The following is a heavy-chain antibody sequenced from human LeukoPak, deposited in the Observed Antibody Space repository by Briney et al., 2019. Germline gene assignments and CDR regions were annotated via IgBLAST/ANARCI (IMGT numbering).Heavy chain of an antibody. CDR2: ISSSFAI. V-gene: IGHV3-48*03. Sequence: GGSLRLSCVDSGFSFSSFEMNWVRQAPGKGLEWVSYISSSFAIRYADSVKGRFTISRDHARDSLYLEMNSLRVEDTAVYYCARSLSGYNTDPFFEQWGQGALVTVS. CDR1: GFSFSSFE. J-gene: IGHJ4*02. D-gene: IGHD5-12*01. CDR3: ARSLSGYNTDPFFEQ.